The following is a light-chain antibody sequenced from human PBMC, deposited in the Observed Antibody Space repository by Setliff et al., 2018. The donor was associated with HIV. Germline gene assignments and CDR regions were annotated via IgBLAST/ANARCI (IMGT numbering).Light chain of an antibody. CDR2: EVT. CDR1: SSDVGDYNY. J-gene: IGLJ1*01. V-gene: IGLV2-14*01. Sequence: QSALAQPASVSGSPGQSITISCTGTSSDVGDYNYVSWYQHHPGKAPKLMIYEVTNRPSGVSTRFSGSKSGNTASLTISGLQAEDDANYYCSSYTSTYTLYVFGTGTKVTVL. CDR3: SSYTSTYTLYV.